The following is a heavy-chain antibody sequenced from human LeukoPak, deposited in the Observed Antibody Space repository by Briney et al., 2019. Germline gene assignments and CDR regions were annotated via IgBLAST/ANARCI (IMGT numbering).Heavy chain of an antibody. Sequence: GASVKVSCKASGYTFSNYYMHWVRQAPGQGLEWMGIINPSGGSTGYAQKFQGRVTMTRDTSTSTVYMELSSLRSEDTAVYYCARDHLTTIVGATYYYYGMDVWGQGTTVTVSS. CDR2: INPSGGST. CDR3: ARDHLTTIVGATYYYYGMDV. D-gene: IGHD1-26*01. J-gene: IGHJ6*02. CDR1: GYTFSNYY. V-gene: IGHV1-46*01.